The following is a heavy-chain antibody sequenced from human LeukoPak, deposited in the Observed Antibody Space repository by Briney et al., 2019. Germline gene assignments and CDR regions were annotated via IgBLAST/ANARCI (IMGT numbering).Heavy chain of an antibody. Sequence: ASVKVSCKASGYSFTAFYIHWVRQAPGQGLEWMGWIHPRSGETNYAYKFRGRGTMTRDTSISTTYMDLGSLGSDNTAVYYCARDGEYGTGSYYRGCFDYWGQGTLVTVS. CDR1: GYSFTAFY. V-gene: IGHV1-2*02. CDR3: ARDGEYGTGSYYRGCFDY. CDR2: IHPRSGET. D-gene: IGHD3-10*01. J-gene: IGHJ4*02.